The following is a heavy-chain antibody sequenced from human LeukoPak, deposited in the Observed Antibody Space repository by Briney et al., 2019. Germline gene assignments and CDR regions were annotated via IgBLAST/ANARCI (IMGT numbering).Heavy chain of an antibody. J-gene: IGHJ4*02. V-gene: IGHV3-30-3*01. CDR2: ISYDGSNK. CDR3: ARTGGLWDY. CDR1: EFTFSSYA. D-gene: IGHD1-14*01. Sequence: PGGSLRLSCAASEFTFSSYAMHWVRQAPGKGLEWVAVISYDGSNKYYADSVKGRFTISRDNSKNTLYLQMNSLRAEDTAVYYCARTGGLWDYWGQGTLVTVSS.